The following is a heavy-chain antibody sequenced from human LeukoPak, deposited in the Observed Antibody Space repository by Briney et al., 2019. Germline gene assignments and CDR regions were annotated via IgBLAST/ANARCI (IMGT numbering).Heavy chain of an antibody. CDR3: ARTYYYDSSGYRFDY. CDR2: IDPSGGST. J-gene: IGHJ4*02. CDR1: GYTFSSYY. D-gene: IGHD3-22*01. Sequence: ASVKVSFKASGYTFSSYYMHWVRQAPGQGLEWMGIIDPSGGSTSYAQKFQGRVTMTRDTSTSTVYMEMSSLRSEDTAVYYCARTYYYDSSGYRFDYGGQGTLVTVSS. V-gene: IGHV1-46*01.